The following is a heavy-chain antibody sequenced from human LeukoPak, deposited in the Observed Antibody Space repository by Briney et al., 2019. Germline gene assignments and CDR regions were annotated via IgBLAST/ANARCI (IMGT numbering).Heavy chain of an antibody. CDR3: ARDWELGH. CDR2: IYEYGRT. J-gene: IGHJ4*02. CDR1: GGPIGNFF. V-gene: IGHV4-59*01. D-gene: IGHD1-26*01. Sequence: SETLSLTCTVSGGPIGNFFWSWIRQSPGEGLEWIGFIYEYGRTSYNLSLKSRVTISVDMSKNQFSLRLTSMTAADTAVYYCARDWELGHWGRGILVTVTS.